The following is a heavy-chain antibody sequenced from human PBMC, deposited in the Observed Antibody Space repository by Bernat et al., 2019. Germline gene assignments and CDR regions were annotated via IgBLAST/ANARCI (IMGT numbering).Heavy chain of an antibody. CDR2: IIHDGSNA. V-gene: IGHV3-33*05. Sequence: QVQVVESGGGVVQPGRSLRLSCAVSGFTFSAFGMHWVRQAPGKGLEWVAVIIHDGSNAYYAESVKGRFTISRDNSKSTLYLQMNSLRAEDTAVYYCARDFTGTAVQGQPPESWGKGTLVTVSS. CDR3: ARDFTGTAVQGQPPES. CDR1: GFTFSAFG. J-gene: IGHJ4*02. D-gene: IGHD3-10*01.